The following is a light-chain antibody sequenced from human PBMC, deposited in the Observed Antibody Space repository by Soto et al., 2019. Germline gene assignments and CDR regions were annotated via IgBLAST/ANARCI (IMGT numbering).Light chain of an antibody. CDR3: CSYAGSYV. CDR1: SSDVGGYNY. V-gene: IGLV2-11*01. CDR2: DVS. J-gene: IGLJ1*01. Sequence: ALTQPRSVSGSPGQSVTISCTGTSSDVGGYNYVSWYQQHPGKAPKLMIYDVSKRPSGVPDRFSGSKSGNTASLTISGLQAEDEADYYCCSYAGSYVFGTGTKLTVL.